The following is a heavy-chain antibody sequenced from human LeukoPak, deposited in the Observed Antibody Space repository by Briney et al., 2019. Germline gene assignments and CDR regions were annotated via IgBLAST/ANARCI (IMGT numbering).Heavy chain of an antibody. CDR2: IYTSGSN. CDR3: GREELLQFYDSSGYYTS. Sequence: SETLSLTCTVSGGSISSYYWSWIRQPAGKGLEWVGRIYTSGSNNYNPSPMSGVTMSVDTTKNQFSLKLSSVPAADTAVYYCGREELLQFYDSSGYYTSWGQGTLVTVSS. J-gene: IGHJ5*02. V-gene: IGHV4-4*07. CDR1: GGSISSYY. D-gene: IGHD3-22*01.